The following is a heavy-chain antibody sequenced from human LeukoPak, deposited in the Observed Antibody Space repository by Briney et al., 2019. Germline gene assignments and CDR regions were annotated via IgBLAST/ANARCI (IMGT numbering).Heavy chain of an antibody. CDR3: ARLPFSSSWYWFDP. CDR2: IYYSGST. CDR1: GGSISSHY. Sequence: SETLSLTCTVSGGSISSHYWSWIRQSPGKGLEWIGYIYYSGSTNYNPSLKSRVTISVDTSKNQFSLKLSSVTAADTAVYYCARLPFSSSWYWFDPWGQGTLVTVSS. J-gene: IGHJ5*02. D-gene: IGHD6-13*01. V-gene: IGHV4-59*11.